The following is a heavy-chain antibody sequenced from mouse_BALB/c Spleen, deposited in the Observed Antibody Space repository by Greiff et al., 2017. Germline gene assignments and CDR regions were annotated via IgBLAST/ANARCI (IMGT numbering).Heavy chain of an antibody. V-gene: IGHV1-63*02. CDR2: IYPGGGYT. J-gene: IGHJ4*01. Sequence: VKLQQSGAELVRPGTSVKISCKASGYTFTNYWLGWVKQRPGHGLEWIGDIYPGGGYTNYNEKFKGKATLTADTSSSTAYMQLSSLTSEDSAVYFCASRKGYYYGYGDYWGQGTSVTVSS. D-gene: IGHD1-2*01. CDR3: ASRKGYYYGYGDY. CDR1: GYTFTNYW.